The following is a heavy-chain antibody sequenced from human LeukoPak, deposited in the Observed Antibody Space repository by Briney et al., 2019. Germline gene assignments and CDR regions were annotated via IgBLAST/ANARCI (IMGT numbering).Heavy chain of an antibody. CDR3: ARGLGTAMVRRFDL. Sequence: SETLSLTCAVYDGSFSGYYWSWIRQPPGKGLEWIGEINHSGSTNYNPSLKSRVTISVDTSKNQFSLKLSSVTAADTAVYYCARGLGTAMVRRFDLWGRGTLVTVSS. V-gene: IGHV4-34*01. CDR2: INHSGST. CDR1: DGSFSGYY. D-gene: IGHD5-18*01. J-gene: IGHJ2*01.